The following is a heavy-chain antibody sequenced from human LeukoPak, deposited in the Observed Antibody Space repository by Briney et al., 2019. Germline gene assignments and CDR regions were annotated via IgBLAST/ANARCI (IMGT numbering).Heavy chain of an antibody. J-gene: IGHJ4*02. CDR3: ARCGVAGKNYFDY. D-gene: IGHD6-19*01. V-gene: IGHV3-21*01. CDR1: GFTFSSYS. Sequence: GGSLRLSCAASGFTFSSYSMSWVRQAPGKGLEWVSSISSSSSYIYYADSVKGRFTISRDNAKNSLYLQMNSLRAEDTAVYYCARCGVAGKNYFDYWGQGTLVTVSS. CDR2: ISSSSSYI.